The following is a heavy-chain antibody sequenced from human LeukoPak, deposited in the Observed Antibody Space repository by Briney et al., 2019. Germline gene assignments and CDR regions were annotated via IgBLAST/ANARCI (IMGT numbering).Heavy chain of an antibody. V-gene: IGHV3-30*04. J-gene: IGHJ5*02. D-gene: IGHD3-10*01. Sequence: GRSLRLSCAASRFIFSNYAMHWVRQAPGKGLDWVAVISYHGSDQFYADSVKGRFTISRDYSKNTLFLQMNSLRAEDTAVYYCAKDRDSGSGYYTWGLFDAWGQGTLVTVSS. CDR3: AKDRDSGSGYYTWGLFDA. CDR2: ISYHGSDQ. CDR1: RFIFSNYA.